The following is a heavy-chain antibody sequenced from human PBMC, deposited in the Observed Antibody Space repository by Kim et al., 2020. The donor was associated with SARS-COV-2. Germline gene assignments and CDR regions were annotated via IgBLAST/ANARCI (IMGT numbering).Heavy chain of an antibody. J-gene: IGHJ4*02. CDR2: NRGNT. V-gene: IGHV1-8*01. CDR3: ARGQNDY. Sequence: NRGNTGYAQKFQGRVTMTRNTSISTAYMELSSLRSEDTAVYYCARGQNDYWGQGTLVTVSS.